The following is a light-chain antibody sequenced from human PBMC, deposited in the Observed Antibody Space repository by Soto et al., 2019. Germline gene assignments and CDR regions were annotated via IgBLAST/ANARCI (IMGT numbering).Light chain of an antibody. V-gene: IGKV1-5*01. Sequence: DIQMTQSPSTLSVSVGDRVTITCRASQSVSSWLAWYQQKPGKAPTLLIYEAYTLQSGVPSRFSGSGSETEFTLTIRSLQPDDFATYYCKQYDSYSWTFGQGTKVDIK. CDR3: KQYDSYSWT. CDR1: QSVSSW. J-gene: IGKJ1*01. CDR2: EAY.